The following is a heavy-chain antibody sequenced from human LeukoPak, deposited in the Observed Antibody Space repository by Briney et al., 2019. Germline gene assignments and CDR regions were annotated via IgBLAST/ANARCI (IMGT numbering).Heavy chain of an antibody. V-gene: IGHV3-21*01. J-gene: IGHJ4*02. CDR2: ISSSSSYI. CDR3: ARGYGDYTGVTDY. Sequence: PGGSLRLSCAASGFTFSSYSMNWVRQAPGKGLEWVSSISSSSSYIYYADSVKGRFTISRDNAKNSLYLQMNSLRAEDTAVYYCARGYGDYTGVTDYWGQGTLVTVSS. D-gene: IGHD4-17*01. CDR1: GFTFSSYS.